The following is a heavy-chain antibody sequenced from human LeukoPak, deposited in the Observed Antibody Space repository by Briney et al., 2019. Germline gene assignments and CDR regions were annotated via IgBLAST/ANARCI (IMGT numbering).Heavy chain of an antibody. J-gene: IGHJ6*03. CDR2: IQYDGSNE. V-gene: IGHV3-30*02. Sequence: GGSLRLSCAASGFTFSSYGMHWVRQAPGKWLEWVAYIQYDGSNEQYADFVKGRFSISRDSSKNILYLQMNSLRAEDTAVYYCAKDRCSNGIGCYYYYMDVWGKGTTVTISS. D-gene: IGHD2-8*01. CDR1: GFTFSSYG. CDR3: AKDRCSNGIGCYYYYMDV.